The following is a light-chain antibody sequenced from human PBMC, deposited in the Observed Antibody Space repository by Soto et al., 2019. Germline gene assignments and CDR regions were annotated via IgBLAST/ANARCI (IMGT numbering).Light chain of an antibody. CDR3: SSYAGTNNFV. CDR2: EVT. V-gene: IGLV2-8*01. Sequence: QSVLTQPPSASGAPGQSVTISCTGTSSDVGGYNYVSWYQQHPGTAPKLMIYEVTKRPSGVPDRFSGSKSGNTASLTVSGLQAEDEAHYYCSSYAGTNNFVFGTGTKVTVL. J-gene: IGLJ1*01. CDR1: SSDVGGYNY.